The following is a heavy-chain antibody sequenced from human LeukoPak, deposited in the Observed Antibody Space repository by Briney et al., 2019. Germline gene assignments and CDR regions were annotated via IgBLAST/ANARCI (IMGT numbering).Heavy chain of an antibody. J-gene: IGHJ4*02. D-gene: IGHD3-3*01. CDR3: AITIFGVVIIDY. CDR2: IHYSGSA. V-gene: IGHV4-34*01. CDR1: GGSFSGYY. Sequence: SETLSLTCAVYGGSFSGYYWTWIRQPPGKGLEWIGEIHYSGSATYNPSLKSRVTISVDTSKNQFSLKMNSVTAADTAVYYCAITIFGVVIIDYWGQGTLVTVSS.